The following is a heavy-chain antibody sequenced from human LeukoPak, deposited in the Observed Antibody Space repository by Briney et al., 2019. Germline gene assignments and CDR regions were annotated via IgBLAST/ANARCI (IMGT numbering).Heavy chain of an antibody. Sequence: ASVKVSCKASGYTFTNYGINWVRQAPGQGLEWMGWISAYNGSTNYAQKLQGRVTMTTDTSTSTAYMELRSLRSDDTAVYYCARARPTHELRYFDWLLYGVFFDYWGQGTLVTVSS. CDR2: ISAYNGST. CDR1: GYTFTNYG. CDR3: ARARPTHELRYFDWLLYGVFFDY. D-gene: IGHD3-9*01. V-gene: IGHV1-18*01. J-gene: IGHJ4*02.